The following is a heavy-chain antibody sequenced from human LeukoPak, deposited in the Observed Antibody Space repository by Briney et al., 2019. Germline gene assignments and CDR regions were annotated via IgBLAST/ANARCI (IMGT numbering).Heavy chain of an antibody. CDR2: ISSSSSYI. CDR1: GFTFSSYG. Sequence: GGSLRLSCAASGFTFSSYGMSWVRQAPGKGLEWVSSISSSSSYIYYADSVKGRFTISRDNAKNSLYLQMNSLRAEDTAVYYCARWQQLVHNDYWGQGTLVTVSS. CDR3: ARWQQLVHNDY. J-gene: IGHJ4*02. V-gene: IGHV3-21*01. D-gene: IGHD6-6*01.